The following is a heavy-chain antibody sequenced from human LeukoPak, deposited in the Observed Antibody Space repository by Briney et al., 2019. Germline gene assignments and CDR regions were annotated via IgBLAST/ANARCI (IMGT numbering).Heavy chain of an antibody. D-gene: IGHD3-22*01. CDR1: GGSISSYY. CDR2: MYYSGST. J-gene: IGHJ4*02. CDR3: ARHRTIYYDSSGYWV. V-gene: IGHV4-39*01. Sequence: SETLSLTCTVSGGSISSYYWGWIRQPPGKGLEWIGSMYYSGSTYYNPSLKSRVTISVDTSKNQFSLKLSSATAADTAVYYCARHRTIYYDSSGYWVWGQGTLVTVSS.